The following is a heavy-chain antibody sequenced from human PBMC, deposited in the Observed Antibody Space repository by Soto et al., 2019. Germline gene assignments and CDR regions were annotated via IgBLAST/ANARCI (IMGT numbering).Heavy chain of an antibody. V-gene: IGHV3-23*01. CDR1: RFTFSNYA. J-gene: IGHJ4*02. Sequence: VQLLESGGGLVQPGGSLRLSCAASRFTFSNYAMSWVRQAPGKGLEWVSAVSGSGGNTYYADSVQGRFTISRDNSKHMLNLQMNSLRAEDTAVYYCAKLNLFVSAAAGRGPFDYWGQGTLVTVSS. D-gene: IGHD6-13*01. CDR2: VSGSGGNT. CDR3: AKLNLFVSAAAGRGPFDY.